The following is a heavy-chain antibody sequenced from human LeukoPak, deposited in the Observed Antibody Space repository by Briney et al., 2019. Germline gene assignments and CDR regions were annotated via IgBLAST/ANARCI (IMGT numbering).Heavy chain of an antibody. J-gene: IGHJ3*02. Sequence: ASVKVSCKASGYTFTSYYMHWVRQAPAQGLEWMGIINPSRGSTSYAQKFQGRVTMTRDTSTSTVYMELSSLSPEDTAVYYCARGGRERYSSGWTDAFDIWGQGTMVTVSS. CDR2: INPSRGST. CDR1: GYTFTSYY. D-gene: IGHD6-19*01. V-gene: IGHV1-46*01. CDR3: ARGGRERYSSGWTDAFDI.